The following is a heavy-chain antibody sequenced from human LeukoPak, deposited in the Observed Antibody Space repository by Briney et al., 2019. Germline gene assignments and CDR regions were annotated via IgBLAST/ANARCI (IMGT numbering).Heavy chain of an antibody. J-gene: IGHJ4*02. V-gene: IGHV3-30*03. Sequence: GGSLRLSCAASGFTFSSYGMHWVRQAPGKGLEWVAVISYDGSNKYYADSVKGRFTISRDNSKNIVSLQMNNLRAEDTAVYYCARGRGLGVVSPYFDYWGQGTLVTVSS. CDR3: ARGRGLGVVSPYFDY. D-gene: IGHD3-3*01. CDR2: ISYDGSNK. CDR1: GFTFSSYG.